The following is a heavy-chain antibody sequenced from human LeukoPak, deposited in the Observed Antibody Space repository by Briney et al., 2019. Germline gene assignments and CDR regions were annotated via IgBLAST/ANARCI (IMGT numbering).Heavy chain of an antibody. CDR2: INPNSGGT. V-gene: IGHV1-2*06. D-gene: IGHD3-3*01. CDR3: ARDSGNQYDFWSGYYPDFDY. CDR1: GYHFTDYY. J-gene: IGHJ4*02. Sequence: ASVKVSCEGSGYHFTDYYMHWVRQAPGQGLEWMGRINPNSGGTNYAQKFQGRVTMTRDTSISTAYMELSRLRSDDTAVYYCARDSGNQYDFWSGYYPDFDYWGQGTLVTVSS.